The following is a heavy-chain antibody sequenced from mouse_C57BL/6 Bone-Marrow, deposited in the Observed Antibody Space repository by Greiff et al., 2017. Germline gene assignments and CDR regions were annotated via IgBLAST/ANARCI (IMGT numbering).Heavy chain of an antibody. V-gene: IGHV1-42*01. CDR1: GYSFTGYY. CDR3: ASPYYYGSSWFAY. Sequence: EVKLQQSGPELVKPGASVKISCKASGYSFTGYYMNWVKQSPEKSLEWIGEINPSTGGTTYNQKFKAKATLTVDKSSSTAYMQLKSLTSEDSAVYYCASPYYYGSSWFAYWGQGTLVTVSA. J-gene: IGHJ3*01. CDR2: INPSTGGT. D-gene: IGHD1-1*01.